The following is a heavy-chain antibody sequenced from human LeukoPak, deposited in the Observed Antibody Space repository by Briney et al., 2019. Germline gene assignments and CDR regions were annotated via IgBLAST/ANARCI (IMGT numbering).Heavy chain of an antibody. CDR1: GGTFSSYA. V-gene: IGHV1-69*13. D-gene: IGHD3-16*02. J-gene: IGHJ6*02. CDR2: IIPIFGTA. Sequence: SVKVSCKASGGTFSSYAISWVRQAPGQGLEWMGGIIPIFGTANYAQKFQGRVTITADESTSTAYMELSSLRSEDTAVYYCARAEGPEFVYYYYGMDVWGQGTTVTVSS. CDR3: ARAEGPEFVYYYYGMDV.